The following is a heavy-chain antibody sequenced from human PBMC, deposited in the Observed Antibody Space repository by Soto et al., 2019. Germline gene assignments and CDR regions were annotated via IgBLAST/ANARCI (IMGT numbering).Heavy chain of an antibody. J-gene: IGHJ3*02. CDR3: ARDWEVVSGNGAFDM. V-gene: IGHV3-9*01. Sequence: PGGSLRLSCAASGFSFDDYAMHWVRQVPGKGLEWVSSITWNSRIIGYADSVKDRFTISRDNAKNFLYLQMNSLRTEDTTLYYCARDWEVVSGNGAFDMWGQGTMVTVS. D-gene: IGHD6-19*01. CDR1: GFSFDDYA. CDR2: ITWNSRII.